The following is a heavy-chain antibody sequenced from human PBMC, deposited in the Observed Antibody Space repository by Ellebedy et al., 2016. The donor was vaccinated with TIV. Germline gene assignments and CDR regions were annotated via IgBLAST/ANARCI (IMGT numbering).Heavy chain of an antibody. CDR2: ISSSSSTL. CDR1: GFTFSSYS. V-gene: IGHV3-48*02. D-gene: IGHD2-2*01. J-gene: IGHJ4*02. Sequence: PGGSLRLSCAASGFTFSSYSINWVRQAPGKGLEWVSYISSSSSTLYYADSVKGRFTISRDNAKNSLYLQMNSLRDEDTAAYYCAKGVRYCSGPGCYYYFDHWGQGTLVTVSS. CDR3: AKGVRYCSGPGCYYYFDH.